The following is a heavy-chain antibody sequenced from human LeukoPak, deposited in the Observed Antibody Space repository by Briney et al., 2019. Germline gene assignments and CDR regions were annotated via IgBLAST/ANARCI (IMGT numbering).Heavy chain of an antibody. D-gene: IGHD6-19*01. J-gene: IGHJ4*02. V-gene: IGHV3-23*01. CDR3: AKEMEVAGGTDY. CDR1: GFTVSSNY. CDR2: ISGSGGST. Sequence: GGSLRLSCAASGFTVSSNYMSWVRQAPGKGLEWVSAISGSGGSTYYADSVKGRFTISRDNSKNTLYLQMNSLRAEDTAVYYCAKEMEVAGGTDYWGQGTLVTVSS.